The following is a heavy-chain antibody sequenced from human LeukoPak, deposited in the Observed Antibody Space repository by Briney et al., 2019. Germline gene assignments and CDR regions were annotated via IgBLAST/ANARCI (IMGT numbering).Heavy chain of an antibody. D-gene: IGHD5-12*01. CDR1: GGSISSSSYY. J-gene: IGHJ4*02. CDR2: IYYSGSP. CDR3: ARALVATIDK. V-gene: IGHV4-39*07. Sequence: SETLSLTCTVSGGSISSSSYYWGWVRQPPGKGLEWIGNIYYSGSPYYNPSLKSRVTISVDTSKNQFSLKLSSVTAADTAVYYCARALVATIDKWGQGTLVTVSS.